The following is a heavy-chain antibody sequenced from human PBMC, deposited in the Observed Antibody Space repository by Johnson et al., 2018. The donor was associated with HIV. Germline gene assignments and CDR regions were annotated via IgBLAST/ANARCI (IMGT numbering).Heavy chain of an antibody. CDR2: IGGSGGTT. Sequence: QVQLVESGGGVVQPGRSLRLSCAASGFTFSSYGMHWVRQAPGKGLEWVSVIGGSGGTTYYADSVKGRFTISRDNSKNTLYLQMNSLRAEDTAVYYCAKVFSRPGGAFDIWGQGTMVTVSS. D-gene: IGHD1-26*01. J-gene: IGHJ3*02. V-gene: IGHV3-NL1*01. CDR1: GFTFSSYG. CDR3: AKVFSRPGGAFDI.